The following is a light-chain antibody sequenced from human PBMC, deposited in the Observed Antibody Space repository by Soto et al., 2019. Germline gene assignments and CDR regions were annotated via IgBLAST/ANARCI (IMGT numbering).Light chain of an antibody. Sequence: DIQMTQSPSSLSAPVGDRVTITCQASQDISNYLNWYQQKPGKAPKLLIYDASNLETGVPSRFSGSGSGTDFTFSISSLQPEDTATYYCQQYDNLPFTFGPGTKVDI. J-gene: IGKJ3*01. CDR2: DAS. CDR1: QDISNY. V-gene: IGKV1-33*01. CDR3: QQYDNLPFT.